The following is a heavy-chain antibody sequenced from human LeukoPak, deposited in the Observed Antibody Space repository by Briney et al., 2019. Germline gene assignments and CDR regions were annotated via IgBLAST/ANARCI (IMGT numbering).Heavy chain of an antibody. CDR1: GGSISSYY. J-gene: IGHJ4*02. Sequence: SETLSLTCTVSGGSISSYYWSWIRQPAGKGLEWIGRIYTSGSTNYNPSLKSRVTMSVDTSKNQFSLKLSSVTAADTAVYYCARVYYYGSGSYNYFDYWGQGTLVTVSS. CDR2: IYTSGST. V-gene: IGHV4-4*07. D-gene: IGHD3-10*01. CDR3: ARVYYYGSGSYNYFDY.